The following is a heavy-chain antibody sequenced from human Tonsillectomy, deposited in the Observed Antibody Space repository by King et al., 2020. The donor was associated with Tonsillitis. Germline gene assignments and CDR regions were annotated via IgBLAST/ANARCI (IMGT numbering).Heavy chain of an antibody. J-gene: IGHJ6*02. CDR3: ASEPPYTYGYGRSYYYYGVDV. Sequence: VQLVESGAEVTMPGSAVKVSCKASGGTFSTYAISWLRQAPGQGLEWMGRIIPIVDRAKYAQKFQGRVTITADKSTSTAYMELSSLRSDDTAVYYCASEPPYTYGYGRSYYYYGVDVWGQGTTVTVSS. D-gene: IGHD5-18*01. V-gene: IGHV1-69*09. CDR2: IIPIVDRA. CDR1: GGTFSTYA.